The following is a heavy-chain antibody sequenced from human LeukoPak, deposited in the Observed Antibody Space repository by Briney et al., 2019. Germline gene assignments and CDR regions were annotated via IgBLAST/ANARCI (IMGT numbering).Heavy chain of an antibody. CDR1: GFTLYDYA. Sequence: GGSLRLSCAASGFTLYDYAMHWVRQAPGKGLEWVSLISWDGGSTYYADSVKGRFTISRDNSKNSLYLQMNSLRAEDTALYYCAKAHSTMTDNAHIDYWGQGTLVTVSS. J-gene: IGHJ4*02. CDR2: ISWDGGST. D-gene: IGHD3-22*01. V-gene: IGHV3-43D*03. CDR3: AKAHSTMTDNAHIDY.